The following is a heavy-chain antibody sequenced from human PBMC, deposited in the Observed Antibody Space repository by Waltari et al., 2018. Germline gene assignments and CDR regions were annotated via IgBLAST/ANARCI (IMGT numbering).Heavy chain of an antibody. D-gene: IGHD3-22*01. CDR3: TRQEGSGYYLQ. V-gene: IGHV3-73*02. CDR1: GFPFSGCA. CDR2: IRSKANSYAT. J-gene: IGHJ4*02. Sequence: EVQLVESGGDLVEPGGSLRLSCAASGFPFSGCALHGVRQAAGKGLEWVGRIRSKANSYATAYAASVKGRFTISRDDSKNTAYLQMNSLKTEDTAVYYCTRQEGSGYYLQWGQGTLVTVSS.